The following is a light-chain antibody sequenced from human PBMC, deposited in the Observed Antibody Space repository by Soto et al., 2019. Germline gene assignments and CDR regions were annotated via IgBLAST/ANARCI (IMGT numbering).Light chain of an antibody. CDR2: EVS. Sequence: QSALTQPASVSGSPGQAITISCTGTSSDVGSYNYVSWYQQHPGKAPKLMIYEVSARPSGISSRFSGSKSGNTASLTISGLQPEDEADYSCSSYTTSSTLFGTGTKLTVL. CDR3: SSYTTSSTL. CDR1: SSDVGSYNY. J-gene: IGLJ1*01. V-gene: IGLV2-14*01.